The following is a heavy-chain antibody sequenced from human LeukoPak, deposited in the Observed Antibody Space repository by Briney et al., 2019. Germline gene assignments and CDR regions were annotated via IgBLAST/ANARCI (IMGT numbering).Heavy chain of an antibody. Sequence: KTSETLSLTCTVSGGSISSSSYYWGWIRQPPGKGLEWIGSIYYSGSTYYNPSLKSRVTISVDTSKNQFSLQLNSVTPEDTAVYYCARAFSEGYDSLPESWFDPWGQGTLVTVSS. D-gene: IGHD3-22*01. CDR2: IYYSGST. CDR3: ARAFSEGYDSLPESWFDP. J-gene: IGHJ5*02. CDR1: GGSISSSSYY. V-gene: IGHV4-39*01.